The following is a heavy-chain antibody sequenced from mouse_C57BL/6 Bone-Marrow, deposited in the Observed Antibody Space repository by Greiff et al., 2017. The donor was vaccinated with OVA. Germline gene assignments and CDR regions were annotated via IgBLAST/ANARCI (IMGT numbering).Heavy chain of an antibody. D-gene: IGHD1-2*01. CDR2: ISSGGSYT. CDR3: ARTTADY. CDR1: GFTFSSYG. Sequence: EVQGVESGGDLVKPGGSLTLSCAASGFTFSSYGMSWVRQTPDKRLEWVATISSGGSYTYYPDSVKGRFTISRDNAKNTLYLQMSSLKSEDTAMYYCARTTADYWGQGTTLTVSS. J-gene: IGHJ2*01. V-gene: IGHV5-6*01.